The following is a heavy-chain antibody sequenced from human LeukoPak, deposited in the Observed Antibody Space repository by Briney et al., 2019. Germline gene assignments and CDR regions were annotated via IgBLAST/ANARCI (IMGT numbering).Heavy chain of an antibody. CDR2: IYYGGST. CDR3: ARGLRSNPNWFDP. J-gene: IGHJ5*02. D-gene: IGHD4-17*01. Sequence: SQTPSLTCTVSGGSISSYYSNWIRQPPGKGLEWIGYIYYGGSTNYNPSLKSRVIMSVDASKNQFSLRLSSVTAADTAVYYCARGLRSNPNWFDPWGQGTLVTVSS. CDR1: GGSISSYY. V-gene: IGHV4-59*01.